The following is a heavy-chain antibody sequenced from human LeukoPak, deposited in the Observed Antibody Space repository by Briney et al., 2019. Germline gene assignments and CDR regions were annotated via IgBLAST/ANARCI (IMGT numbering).Heavy chain of an antibody. CDR1: GFTFSSYS. J-gene: IGHJ4*02. CDR2: ISSSSSTI. CDR3: ASHTIFGVVTIGRFDY. D-gene: IGHD3-3*01. V-gene: IGHV3-48*01. Sequence: GGSLRLSCAASGFTFSSYSMNWVRQAPGKGLEWVSYISSSSSTIYYADSVKGRFTISRDNAKNSLYLQMNSLRAEDTAVYYCASHTIFGVVTIGRFDYWGQGTLVTVSS.